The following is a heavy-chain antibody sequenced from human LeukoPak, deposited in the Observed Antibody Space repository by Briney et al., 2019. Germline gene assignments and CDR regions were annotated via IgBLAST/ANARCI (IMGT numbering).Heavy chain of an antibody. Sequence: ASVKVSCKVSGYTLTELSMHWVRQAPGKGLEWMGGFDPEDGETIYAQKFQGRVTMTRDTSISTAYMELSRLRSDDTAVYYCARDLRGWYYFDYWGQGTLVTVSS. J-gene: IGHJ4*02. CDR3: ARDLRGWYYFDY. CDR1: GYTLTELS. CDR2: FDPEDGET. D-gene: IGHD6-19*01. V-gene: IGHV1-24*01.